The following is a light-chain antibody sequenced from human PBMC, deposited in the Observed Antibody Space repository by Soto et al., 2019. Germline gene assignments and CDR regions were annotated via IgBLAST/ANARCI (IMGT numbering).Light chain of an antibody. CDR2: GAS. V-gene: IGKV3-20*01. J-gene: IGKJ1*01. CDR1: QSVSSSY. Sequence: EIVLTQSPGTLSLSPGERATLSRRASQSVSSSYLAWYQQKPGQAPRLLIYGASSRATGIPDRFSGSGSGTDFTLTISRLEPEDFAVYYCQKYGSSRTFGQGTKVDIK. CDR3: QKYGSSRT.